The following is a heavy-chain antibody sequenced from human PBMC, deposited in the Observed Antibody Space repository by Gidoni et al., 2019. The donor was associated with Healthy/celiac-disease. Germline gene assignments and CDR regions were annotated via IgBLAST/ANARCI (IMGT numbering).Heavy chain of an antibody. Sequence: QVQLVQSGAEVKKPGASVKVSCKASGYTFTSYAMHWVRQAPGQRREWMGWINAGNGNTKYSQKFQGRVTITRDTSASTAYMELSSLRSEDTAVYYCARGCDIVATNYMDVWGKGTTVTVSS. V-gene: IGHV1-3*01. D-gene: IGHD5-12*01. CDR2: INAGNGNT. CDR3: ARGCDIVATNYMDV. J-gene: IGHJ6*03. CDR1: GYTFTSYA.